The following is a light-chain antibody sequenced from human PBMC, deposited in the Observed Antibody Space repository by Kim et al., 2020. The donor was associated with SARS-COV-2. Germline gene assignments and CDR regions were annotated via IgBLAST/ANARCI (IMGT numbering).Light chain of an antibody. J-gene: IGKJ1*01. CDR2: AAS. V-gene: IGKV1-8*01. CDR3: QQYYSYPRT. Sequence: ASTGDRVTSTCRASQGISTYLAWYQQKPGKAPKLLIYAASTLQSGVPSRFSGSGSGTDFTLTISCLQSEDFATYYCQQYYSYPRTFGQGTKVDIK. CDR1: QGISTY.